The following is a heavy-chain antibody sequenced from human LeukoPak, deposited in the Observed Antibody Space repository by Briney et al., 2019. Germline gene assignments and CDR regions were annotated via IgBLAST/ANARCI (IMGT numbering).Heavy chain of an antibody. CDR3: ARDDRGGSRGFDP. CDR2: INPNSGGT. J-gene: IGHJ5*02. D-gene: IGHD3-16*01. CDR1: GYTFTGYY. Sequence: ASVKVSCKASGYTFTGYYMHWVRQAPGQGLEWMGRINPNSGGTNYAQKFQGRVTMTRDTSISTAYMELSRLRSDDTAVYYCARDDRGGSRGFDPWGQGTLVTVSS. V-gene: IGHV1-2*06.